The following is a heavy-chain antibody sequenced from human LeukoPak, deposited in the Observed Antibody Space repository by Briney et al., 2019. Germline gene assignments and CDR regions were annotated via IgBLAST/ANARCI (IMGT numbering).Heavy chain of an antibody. CDR2: IKPHSGDT. V-gene: IGHV1-2*02. D-gene: IGHD6-13*01. Sequence: ASVKVSCKASGYTFTGYYLHWVRQAPGHGLEWMGWIKPHSGDTKSSQKFQGRVTMTRDTSISTAYMELSRLRSDDTAVYYCARELIETGYSSSWYVRRAFDIWGQGTMVTVSS. CDR3: ARELIETGYSSSWYVRRAFDI. CDR1: GYTFTGYY. J-gene: IGHJ3*02.